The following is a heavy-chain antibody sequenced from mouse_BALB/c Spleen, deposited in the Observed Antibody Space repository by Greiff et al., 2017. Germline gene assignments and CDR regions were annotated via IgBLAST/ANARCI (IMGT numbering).Heavy chain of an antibody. CDR1: GYSITSDYA. J-gene: IGHJ3*01. CDR3: ARSYYYGSSFAY. D-gene: IGHD1-1*01. Sequence: EVKLVESGPGLVKPSQSLSLTCTVTGYSITSDYAWNWIRQFPGNKLEWMGYISYSGSTSYNPSLKSRISITRDTSKNQFFLQLNSVTTEDTATYYCARSYYYGSSFAYWGQGTLVTVSA. V-gene: IGHV3-2*02. CDR2: ISYSGST.